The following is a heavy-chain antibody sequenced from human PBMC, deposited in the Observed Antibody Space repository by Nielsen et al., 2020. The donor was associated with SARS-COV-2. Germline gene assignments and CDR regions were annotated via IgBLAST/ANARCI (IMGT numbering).Heavy chain of an antibody. D-gene: IGHD3-22*01. V-gene: IGHV3-30*04. CDR2: ISYDGSNK. CDR1: GFTFDDYA. J-gene: IGHJ6*02. CDR3: ARDYYDSSGYSTYGMDV. Sequence: GESLKISCAASGFTFDDYAMHWVRQAPGKGLEWVAVISYDGSNKYYADSVKGRFTISRDNSKNTLYLQMNSLRAEDTAVYYCARDYYDSSGYSTYGMDVWGQGTTVTVSS.